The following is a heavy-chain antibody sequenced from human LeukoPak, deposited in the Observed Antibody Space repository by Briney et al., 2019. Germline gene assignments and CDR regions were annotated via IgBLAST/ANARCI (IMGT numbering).Heavy chain of an antibody. J-gene: IGHJ3*02. CDR1: GFTFDDYA. CDR2: ISWNSGSI. Sequence: GRSLRLSCAASGFTFDDYAMHWVRQAPGKGLEWVSGISWNSGSIGYADSVKGRFTISRDNAKNSMYLQMNSLRAEDMALYYCAKEGGWSQGAFDIWGQGTMVTVSS. V-gene: IGHV3-9*03. D-gene: IGHD6-19*01. CDR3: AKEGGWSQGAFDI.